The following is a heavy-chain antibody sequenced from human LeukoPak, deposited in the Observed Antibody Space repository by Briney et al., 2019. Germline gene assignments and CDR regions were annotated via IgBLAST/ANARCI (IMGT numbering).Heavy chain of an antibody. J-gene: IGHJ4*02. D-gene: IGHD1-26*01. CDR2: TYYRSKLYN. Sequence: SQTLSLTCALSGDIVSSNSAAWNWIRQSPSRGLEWLGRTYYRSKLYNGYAASVKSRITINPDTSKNQFSLQLNSVTPEDTAVYYCARGKGGMIDNWGQGILVTVSS. CDR1: GDIVSSNSAA. V-gene: IGHV6-1*01. CDR3: ARGKGGMIDN.